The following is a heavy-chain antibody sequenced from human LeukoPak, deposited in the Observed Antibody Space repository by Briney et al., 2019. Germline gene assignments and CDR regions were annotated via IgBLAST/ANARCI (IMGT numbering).Heavy chain of an antibody. CDR3: ATGGSGNFHDY. J-gene: IGHJ4*02. CDR2: LYYGGSP. CDR1: GGSISSYY. D-gene: IGHD3-10*01. Sequence: PSETLSLTCTVSGGSISSYYWSWIRQPPGKGLEWIGYLYYGGSPNYNPSLKSRVTISVDTSKNHFSLKLSSVTVADTAVYYCATGGSGNFHDYWGQGTLVTVSS. V-gene: IGHV4-59*01.